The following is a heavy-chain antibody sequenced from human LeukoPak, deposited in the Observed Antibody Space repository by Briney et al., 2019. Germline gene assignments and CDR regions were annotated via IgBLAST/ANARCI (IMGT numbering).Heavy chain of an antibody. CDR3: ATYEDTWQWLSGSGGYYFDY. CDR1: GGSISDYS. D-gene: IGHD6-19*01. CDR2: IYYSGSA. J-gene: IGHJ4*02. Sequence: SETLSLTCTVSGGSISDYSWSWIRQPPGKGLEWIGNIYYSGSANHNPSLKSRVTVSRDTSKNQFSLKLTSVTTADTAVYYCATYEDTWQWLSGSGGYYFDYWGQGTLVTVSS. V-gene: IGHV4-59*01.